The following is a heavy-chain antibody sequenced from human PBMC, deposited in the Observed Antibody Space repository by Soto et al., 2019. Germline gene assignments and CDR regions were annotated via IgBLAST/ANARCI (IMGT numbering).Heavy chain of an antibody. CDR1: GYTFTSYG. CDR2: ISAYNGNT. CDR3: ARGDYYEQATDY. V-gene: IGHV1-18*04. Sequence: EASLKVSCKSSGYTFTSYGIIWVRQAPGQGLEWMGWISAYNGNTNYAQKLQGRVTMTTDTSTSTAYMELRSLRSDDTAVYYCARGDYYEQATDYWGQGTLVTVSS. J-gene: IGHJ4*02. D-gene: IGHD3-22*01.